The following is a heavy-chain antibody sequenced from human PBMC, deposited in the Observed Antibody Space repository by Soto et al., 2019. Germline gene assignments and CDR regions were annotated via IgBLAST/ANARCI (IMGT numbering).Heavy chain of an antibody. V-gene: IGHV1-46*01. CDR2: INPSGGST. J-gene: IGHJ5*02. CDR1: GYTFTSYY. D-gene: IGHD6-19*01. Sequence: ASVKVSCKASGYTFTSYYMHWVRQAPGQGLEWMGIINPSGGSTSYAQKFQGRVTMTRDTSTSTVYMELSSLRSEDTAVYYCARRRQSYSSGWSFDPWGQGTLVTVSS. CDR3: ARRRQSYSSGWSFDP.